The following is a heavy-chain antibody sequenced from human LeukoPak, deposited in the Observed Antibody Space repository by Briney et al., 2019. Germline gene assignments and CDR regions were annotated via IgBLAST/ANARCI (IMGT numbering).Heavy chain of an antibody. CDR3: ASPSYSSSWYWVY. J-gene: IGHJ4*02. D-gene: IGHD6-13*01. Sequence: SVKVSCKASGGTFSSYAISWVRQAPGQGLEWMGRIIPVLHIANYAQKFQGRVTITADKSTSTAYMELSSLRSEDTAVYYCASPSYSSSWYWVYWGQGTLVTDSS. CDR1: GGTFSSYA. V-gene: IGHV1-69*04. CDR2: IIPVLHIA.